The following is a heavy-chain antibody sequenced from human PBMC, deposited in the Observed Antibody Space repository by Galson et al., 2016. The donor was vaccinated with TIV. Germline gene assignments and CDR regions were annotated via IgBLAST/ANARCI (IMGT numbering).Heavy chain of an antibody. CDR2: ISGSGGST. Sequence: SLRLSCAASGFTFNSYAMGWVRQAPGKGLEWVSGISGSGGSTHYADSVKGRFTITRDRSKNMVYLQMHSLRAEDTAVYYCTKGRTYCSGTSCYYFDSWGQGTLVSVSS. D-gene: IGHD2-2*01. J-gene: IGHJ4*02. CDR1: GFTFNSYA. V-gene: IGHV3-23*01. CDR3: TKGRTYCSGTSCYYFDS.